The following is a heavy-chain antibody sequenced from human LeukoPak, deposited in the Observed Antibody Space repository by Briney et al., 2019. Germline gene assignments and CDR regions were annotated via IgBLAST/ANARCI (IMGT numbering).Heavy chain of an antibody. CDR1: GGSINTYY. CDR3: ARLGVRYTTSSWWFDP. Sequence: SQTLSLTCTVSGGSINTYYWSWIRQPPGRGLEWIGYIYYSGSTNYTPSLKSRVTISVDTSKNQFSLKLSSVTAADTAVYYCARLGVRYTTSSWWFDPWGQGILVTVSS. CDR2: IYYSGST. D-gene: IGHD6-6*01. V-gene: IGHV4-59*08. J-gene: IGHJ5*02.